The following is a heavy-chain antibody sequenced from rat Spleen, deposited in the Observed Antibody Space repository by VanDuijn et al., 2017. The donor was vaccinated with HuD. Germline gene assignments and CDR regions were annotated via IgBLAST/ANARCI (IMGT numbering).Heavy chain of an antibody. V-gene: IGHV2-45*01. Sequence: QVQLKESGPGLVQPSETLSLTCTVSGFSLTTYNVHWVRQPPGKGLEWMGVMWSGGSDDYNSALKSRLSISRDTSKNQVFLKMNSLQTEDTATYYCARDRTGAFDYWGQGVMVTVSS. CDR2: MWSGGSD. D-gene: IGHD4-2*01. CDR3: ARDRTGAFDY. J-gene: IGHJ2*01. CDR1: GFSLTTYN.